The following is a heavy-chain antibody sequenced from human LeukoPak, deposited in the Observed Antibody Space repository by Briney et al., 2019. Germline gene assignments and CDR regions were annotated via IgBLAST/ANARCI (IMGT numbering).Heavy chain of an antibody. Sequence: GESLQISCKGSGYSFTSYWIGWVRPMPGKGLEWMGIIYPGDSDTRYSPSFQGQVTISADKSISTAYLQWSSLKASDTAMYYCARSLGSHNYQPHCFDYWGQGTLVTVSS. V-gene: IGHV5-51*01. CDR3: ARSLGSHNYQPHCFDY. CDR2: IYPGDSDT. D-gene: IGHD5-24*01. J-gene: IGHJ4*02. CDR1: GYSFTSYW.